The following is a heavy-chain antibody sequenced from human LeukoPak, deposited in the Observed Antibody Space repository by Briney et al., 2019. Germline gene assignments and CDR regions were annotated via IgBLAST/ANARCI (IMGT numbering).Heavy chain of an antibody. Sequence: GGSPRLSCAASGFTVSSSYMSWVRQAPGKGLEWVSVMYSGGTTHYADSVNGRFTISRDNSKNTLYLQMNSLRAEDTAVYYCARDTPVVGTRYFDYWGQGTLVTVSS. D-gene: IGHD2-15*01. CDR2: MYSGGTT. CDR3: ARDTPVVGTRYFDY. J-gene: IGHJ4*02. CDR1: GFTVSSSY. V-gene: IGHV3-66*01.